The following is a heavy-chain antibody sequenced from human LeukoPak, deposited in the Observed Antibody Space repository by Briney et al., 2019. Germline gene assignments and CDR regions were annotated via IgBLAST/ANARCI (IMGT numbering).Heavy chain of an antibody. CDR3: AKPAHHSGWVY. CDR2: ISYDGSNK. CDR1: GFTFRSYG. V-gene: IGHV3-30*18. J-gene: IGHJ4*02. D-gene: IGHD1-26*01. Sequence: GRSLGLSCAASGFTFRSYGMHWVRQAPGKGLEWVAVISYDGSNKYYKDSVKGRFTISRDNSKNTLYLQMNSLRAEDTAVYYCAKPAHHSGWVYWGQGTLVTVSS.